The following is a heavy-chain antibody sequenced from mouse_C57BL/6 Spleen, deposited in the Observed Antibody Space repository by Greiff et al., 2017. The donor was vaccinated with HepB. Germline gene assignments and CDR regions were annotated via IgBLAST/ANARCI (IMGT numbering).Heavy chain of an antibody. CDR3: ASQGHYYHY. CDR2: INPNNGGT. CDR1: GYTFTDYY. D-gene: IGHD1-2*01. V-gene: IGHV1-26*01. J-gene: IGHJ2*01. Sequence: VQLQQSGPELVKPGASVKISCKASGYTFTDYYMNWVKQSHGKSLEWIGDINPNNGGTSYNQKFKGKATLTVDKSSSTAYMELRSLTSEDSAVYYCASQGHYYHYWGQGTTLTVSS.